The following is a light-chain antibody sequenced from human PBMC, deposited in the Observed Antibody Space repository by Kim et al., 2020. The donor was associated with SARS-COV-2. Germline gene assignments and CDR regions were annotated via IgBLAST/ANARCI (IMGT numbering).Light chain of an antibody. CDR3: QQRSNWPPT. J-gene: IGKJ4*01. CDR2: DAL. CDR1: QGVYSY. V-gene: IGKV3-11*01. Sequence: EIVLTQSPATLSLSPGETATLSCRASQGVYSYLAWYQQKPGQAPRLLIYDALNRATGIPARFSASGSGTDFTLTISSLEPEDFAVYFCQQRSNWPPTFGGGTKLEI.